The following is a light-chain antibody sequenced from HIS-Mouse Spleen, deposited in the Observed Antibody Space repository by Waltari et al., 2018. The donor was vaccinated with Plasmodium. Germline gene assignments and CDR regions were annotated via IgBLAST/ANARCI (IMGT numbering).Light chain of an antibody. J-gene: IGKJ3*01. CDR2: GAS. V-gene: IGKV3-15*01. Sequence: EIVMTQSPATLSVSPGERATLSCRASQSVSSNLAWYQQKTGQAPRLLIYGASTRATGFPARFSGSGSGTEFTLTISSLQSEDFAVYYCQQYNNWSFTFGPGTKVDIK. CDR3: QQYNNWSFT. CDR1: QSVSSN.